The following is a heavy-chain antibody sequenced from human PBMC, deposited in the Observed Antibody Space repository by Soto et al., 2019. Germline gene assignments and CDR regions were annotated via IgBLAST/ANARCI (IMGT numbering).Heavy chain of an antibody. Sequence: PSETLSLTCVVSGGSLSDYFWSWIRQPPGMALEWIGEINHLGSINYNPSLKSRITMSVDTSKNQFSLKLNSVTAADTATYFCARGGISHWAYFYYMDVWDRGTTVTSP. CDR2: INHLGSI. J-gene: IGHJ6*03. V-gene: IGHV4-34*01. D-gene: IGHD2-21*01. CDR3: ARGGISHWAYFYYMDV. CDR1: GGSLSDYF.